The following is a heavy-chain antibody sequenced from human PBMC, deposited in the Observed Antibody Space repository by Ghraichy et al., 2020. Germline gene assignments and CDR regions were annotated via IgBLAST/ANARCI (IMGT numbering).Heavy chain of an antibody. J-gene: IGHJ6*02. CDR3: AKDLYGSGSYRTGMDV. D-gene: IGHD3-10*01. V-gene: IGHV3-30*18. Sequence: GGSLRLSCAASGFTFSNYVIHWVRQAPGKGLEWVAMISYDGSHTYYTDSVKGRFTISRDNSKSTLYLQMNDLRPEDTALYYCAKDLYGSGSYRTGMDVWGQGTTVTVSS. CDR2: ISYDGSHT. CDR1: GFTFSNYV.